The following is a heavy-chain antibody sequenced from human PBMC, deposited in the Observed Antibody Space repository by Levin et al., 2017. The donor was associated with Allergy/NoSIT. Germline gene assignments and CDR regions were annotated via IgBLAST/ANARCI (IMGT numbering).Heavy chain of an antibody. CDR3: AGAFASAGTDSIYFYYYGVDV. CDR2: INHSGTT. CDR1: GGSFTSYY. D-gene: IGHD6-13*01. Sequence: PSETLSLTCGVFGGSFTSYYWSWIRQPPGKGLEWIGEINHSGTTKYSPSLKSRVTMSVDTSENQVSLSLSSVTAADTAVYYCAGAFASAGTDSIYFYYYGVDVWGQGTTVTVSS. V-gene: IGHV4-34*01. J-gene: IGHJ6*02.